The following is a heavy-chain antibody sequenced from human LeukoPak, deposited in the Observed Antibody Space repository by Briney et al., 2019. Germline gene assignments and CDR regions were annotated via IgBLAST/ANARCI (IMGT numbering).Heavy chain of an antibody. CDR1: GFTFSSYW. V-gene: IGHV3-74*01. CDR3: AREAVADDYRFDY. CDR2: INSDESST. D-gene: IGHD6-19*01. J-gene: IGHJ4*02. Sequence: GGSLRLSCAASGFTFSSYWMHWVRQAPGKGLVWVSRINSDESSTSYADSVKGRFTISRDNAKNSLYLQMNSLRAEDTAVYYCAREAVADDYRFDYWGQGTLVTVSS.